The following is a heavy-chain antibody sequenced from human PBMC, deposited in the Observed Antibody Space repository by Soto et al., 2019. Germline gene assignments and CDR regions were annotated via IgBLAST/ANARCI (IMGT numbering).Heavy chain of an antibody. CDR3: GMDV. Sequence: PSETLSLTCSVSGVSITSSDSYWSLIRQPPGKGLEWIGYINSSGRAYYKPSLKSRVSISIDTSKNQFSLRLTSVTVADTAYYYYGMDVWGQGTTVTVSS. V-gene: IGHV4-30-4*01. CDR2: INSSGRA. CDR1: GVSITSSDSY. J-gene: IGHJ6*02.